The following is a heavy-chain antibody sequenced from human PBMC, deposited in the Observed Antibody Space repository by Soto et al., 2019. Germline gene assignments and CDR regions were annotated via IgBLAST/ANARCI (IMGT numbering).Heavy chain of an antibody. J-gene: IGHJ4*02. V-gene: IGHV3-23*01. CDR1: GFTFRSYA. CDR3: ARRGSGCYYDY. Sequence: EVQLLESGGGLVQPGGSLRLSCAASGFTFRSYAMRWVRQAPVKGLEWVSASTYYADSVKGRFTISRDNSKNTLYLQMNSLIAEDTTVDYCARRGSGCYYDYWGQGTLVTGSS. D-gene: IGHD6-19*01. CDR2: ST.